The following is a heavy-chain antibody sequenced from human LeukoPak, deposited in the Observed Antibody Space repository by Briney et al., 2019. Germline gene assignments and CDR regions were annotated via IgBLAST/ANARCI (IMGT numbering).Heavy chain of an antibody. CDR3: AKCHTDYGTGFDL. D-gene: IGHD4/OR15-4a*01. J-gene: IGHJ4*02. V-gene: IGHV3-23*01. CDR2: ISGAGGST. CDR1: GFTFSSFA. Sequence: GGSLRLSCAASGFTFSSFAMSWVRQAPGKGLESVSLISGAGGSTYYADAVRGRFTISRDNSKNTLYLQMNSLRAEDPAVYYCAKCHTDYGTGFDLWGQGTLVTVSS.